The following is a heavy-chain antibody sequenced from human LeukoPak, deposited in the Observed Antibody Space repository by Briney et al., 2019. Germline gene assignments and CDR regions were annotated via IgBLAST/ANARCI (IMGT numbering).Heavy chain of an antibody. D-gene: IGHD1-26*01. Sequence: SETLSLTCTVSGGPLSSSSHFWGWIRQPPGKGLEWIGNIYYTGTTYYNPYLKSRVTISVDTTKNQFSLKLSSVTAADTAVYYCARRRSGTYRLDAFDFWGQGTMFTVSS. V-gene: IGHV4-39*01. J-gene: IGHJ3*01. CDR3: ARRRSGTYRLDAFDF. CDR1: GGPLSSSSHF. CDR2: IYYTGTT.